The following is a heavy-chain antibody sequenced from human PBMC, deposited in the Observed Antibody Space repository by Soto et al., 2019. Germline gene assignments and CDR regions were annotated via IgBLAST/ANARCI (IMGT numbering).Heavy chain of an antibody. Sequence: EVHLVESGGGLVQPGGSLRLSCAASGFTFSDYEMNWVRQAPRKGLEWVSYISLSGTTIHYADSVKGRFTISRDNAKNSVYLQMNSLRVEDTAIYYCAREGGFDWFYPWGQGTLVTVSS. J-gene: IGHJ5*02. CDR2: ISLSGTTI. CDR1: GFTFSDYE. CDR3: AREGGFDWFYP. V-gene: IGHV3-48*03.